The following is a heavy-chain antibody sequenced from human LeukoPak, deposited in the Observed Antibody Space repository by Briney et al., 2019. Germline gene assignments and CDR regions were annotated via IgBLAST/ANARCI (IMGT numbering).Heavy chain of an antibody. J-gene: IGHJ4*02. V-gene: IGHV4-61*03. CDR2: IYYSGST. D-gene: IGHD2-15*01. CDR1: GGSVSSGSYY. CDR3: ARIDCSGDSCYLTG. Sequence: SETLSLTCNVSGGSVSSGSYYWSWIRQAPGKRLKWMGYIYYSGSTNYNPSPKRRVTISVDTSKKHFSLKLSSVTAADTAVYYCARIDCSGDSCYLTGWGQGTLVTVSS.